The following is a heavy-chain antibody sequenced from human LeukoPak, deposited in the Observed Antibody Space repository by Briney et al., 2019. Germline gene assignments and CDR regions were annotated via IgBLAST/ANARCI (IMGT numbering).Heavy chain of an antibody. Sequence: GGSLRLSCAASEFTFSSYWMCWVRQAPGKGLEWVANIREDGDLTYYVDSVKGRFAISRDNAKNSLYLQMNSLRAEDTAVYYCAKDPNGDYVGAFDFWGQGTMVTVSS. D-gene: IGHD4-17*01. CDR3: AKDPNGDYVGAFDF. V-gene: IGHV3-7*03. CDR1: EFTFSSYW. J-gene: IGHJ3*01. CDR2: IREDGDLT.